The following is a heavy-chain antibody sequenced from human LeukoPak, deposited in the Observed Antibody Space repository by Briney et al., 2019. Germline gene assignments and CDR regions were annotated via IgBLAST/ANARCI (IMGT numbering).Heavy chain of an antibody. CDR3: GRSGQQLAPFDY. CDR2: INSDGSST. D-gene: IGHD6-13*01. CDR1: GLTFSSYW. J-gene: IGHJ4*02. Sequence: PGGSLRLSCAVSGLTFSSYWMHWVRQAPGKGLVWVSRINSDGSSTRYADSVKGRFTISRDNAKNTLYLHMNSLRVEDTAVYYCGRSGQQLAPFDYWGQGTLVTVSS. V-gene: IGHV3-74*01.